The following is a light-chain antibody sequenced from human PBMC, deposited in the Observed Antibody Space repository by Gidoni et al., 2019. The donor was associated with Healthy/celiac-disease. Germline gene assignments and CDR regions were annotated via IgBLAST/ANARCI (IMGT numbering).Light chain of an antibody. CDR3: QQYYSYPLT. CDR2: AAS. V-gene: IGKV1-8*01. CDR1: QGLSSY. Sequence: AIRMTQSPSSFSASTGDRVTITCRASQGLSSYLAWYQQKPGKAPKLLIYAASTLQSGVPSRFSGSGSGTDFTLTISCLQSEDFATYYCQQYYSYPLTFXQXTRLXIK. J-gene: IGKJ5*01.